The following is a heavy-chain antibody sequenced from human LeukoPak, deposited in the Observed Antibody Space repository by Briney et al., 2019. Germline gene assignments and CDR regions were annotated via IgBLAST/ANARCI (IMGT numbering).Heavy chain of an antibody. CDR3: ATIVVDPGSVYYYMDV. CDR1: GYSISSGDY. J-gene: IGHJ6*03. D-gene: IGHD2-2*01. V-gene: IGHV4-38-2*02. CDR2: IYHSGST. Sequence: SETLSLTCTVSGYSISSGDYWGWIRQPPGKGVEWIGSIYHSGSTYYNPSLKSRVSISVDTSKIQFSLRLSSVTAADTAVYYCATIVVDPGSVYYYMDVWGKGTTVTVSS.